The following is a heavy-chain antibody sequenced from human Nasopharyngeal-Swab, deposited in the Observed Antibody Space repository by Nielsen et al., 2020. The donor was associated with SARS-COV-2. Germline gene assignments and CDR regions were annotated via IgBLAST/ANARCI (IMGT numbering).Heavy chain of an antibody. CDR2: IYGRGST. CDR3: ARDSDGYGDSGGNAFDI. CDR1: GYTVSSHY. J-gene: IGHJ3*02. V-gene: IGHV3-66*03. D-gene: IGHD4-17*01. Sequence: GESLKISCAASGYTVSSHYMSWVRQAPGKGLEWVSAIYGRGSTFYADSVKGRFTIARDNSQNMLYLQMNSLRAEDTAVYYCARDSDGYGDSGGNAFDIWGQGTMVTVSS.